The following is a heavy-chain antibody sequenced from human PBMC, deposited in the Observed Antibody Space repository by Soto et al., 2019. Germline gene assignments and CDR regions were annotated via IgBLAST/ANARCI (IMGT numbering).Heavy chain of an antibody. V-gene: IGHV3-23*01. D-gene: IGHD3-22*01. J-gene: IGHJ4*02. Sequence: PGGSLRLSCAASGFTFSSYAMSWVRQAPGKGLEWVSALSGSGISTYYADTVKGRFTISRGNSRNTLYLQMNSLRAEDTAVYYCATSYDSSGYDYWGRGTLVTVSS. CDR1: GFTFSSYA. CDR3: ATSYDSSGYDY. CDR2: LSGSGIST.